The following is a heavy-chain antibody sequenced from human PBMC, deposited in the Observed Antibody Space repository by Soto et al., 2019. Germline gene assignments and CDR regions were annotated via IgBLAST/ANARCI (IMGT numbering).Heavy chain of an antibody. CDR3: ARSDWFDP. Sequence: EVQLVESGGGLVQTGGSLRLSCAASGFTFSSYWMHWVRQAPGKGLVWVSRIKSDGSSISYTDSVKGRFTISRDNAKNTLYLQMNSLRADDTAVYYCARSDWFDPWGQGTLVTVSS. CDR1: GFTFSSYW. V-gene: IGHV3-74*01. CDR2: IKSDGSSI. J-gene: IGHJ5*02.